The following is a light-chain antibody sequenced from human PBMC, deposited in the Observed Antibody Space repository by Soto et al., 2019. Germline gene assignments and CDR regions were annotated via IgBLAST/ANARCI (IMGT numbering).Light chain of an antibody. CDR2: GAS. V-gene: IGKV3-20*01. CDR1: QSVSSTY. J-gene: IGKJ2*01. CDR3: QQYASSSYT. Sequence: EIVLTQSPGTLSLSPGERATLSCRASQSVSSTYLAWYQQRPGQAPRVLMFGASSRATGIPDRFSGSGSGTDFTLTISRLEPEDSAVYYCQQYASSSYTFGQGNKLEI.